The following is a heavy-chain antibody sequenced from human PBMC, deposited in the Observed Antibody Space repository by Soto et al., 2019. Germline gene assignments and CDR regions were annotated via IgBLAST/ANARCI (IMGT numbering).Heavy chain of an antibody. V-gene: IGHV4-31*03. CDR2: IYYSGST. CDR1: GGSITRWGYY. CDR3: ARYDYDNNIYSIDY. D-gene: IGHD3-22*01. J-gene: IGHJ4*02. Sequence: SDTLSLTCTVSGGSITRWGYYQRCIRQHPGKGLEWIGYIYYSGSTYYNPSLKSRVTISVDTSKNQFSLKLSSVTAADTAVYYCARYDYDNNIYSIDYWGQGALVTVSS.